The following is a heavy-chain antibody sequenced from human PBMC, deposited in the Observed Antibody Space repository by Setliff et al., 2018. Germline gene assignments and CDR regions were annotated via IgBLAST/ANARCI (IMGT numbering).Heavy chain of an antibody. J-gene: IGHJ3*01. CDR2: ISSYNDIT. D-gene: IGHD2-15*01. V-gene: IGHV1-18*01. CDR3: AISTLSICSGGTCPNAFDV. Sequence: ASVKVSCKSSAYIFNSYGISWVRQAPGRGLEWMGWISSYNDITNYAQRFQGRVTMTTDTSTSAAYMELRSLRSDDTAVYYCAISTLSICSGGTCPNAFDVWGQGTMVTV. CDR1: AYIFNSYG.